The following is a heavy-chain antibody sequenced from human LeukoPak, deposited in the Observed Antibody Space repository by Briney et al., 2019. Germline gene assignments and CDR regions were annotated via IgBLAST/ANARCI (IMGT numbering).Heavy chain of an antibody. CDR2: INPNSGGT. CDR3: AKDVGGGSGSYYGFDY. Sequence: ASVKVSCKASGYTFTGYYMHWVRQAPGQGLEWMGWINPNSGGTNYAQKFQGRVTMTRDTSISTAYMELSRLRSDDTAVYYCAKDVGGGSGSYYGFDYWGQGTLVTVSS. CDR1: GYTFTGYY. V-gene: IGHV1-2*02. J-gene: IGHJ4*02. D-gene: IGHD3-10*01.